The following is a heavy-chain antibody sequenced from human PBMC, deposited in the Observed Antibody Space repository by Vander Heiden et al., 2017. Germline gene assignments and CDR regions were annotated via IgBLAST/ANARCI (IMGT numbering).Heavy chain of an antibody. V-gene: IGHV1-8*01. D-gene: IGHD3-16*01. J-gene: IGHJ5*02. Sequence: QVQLVQSGAEVKKPGASVKVSCKASGYTFTNYDINWVRQATGQGFEWLGGMNPNSGNTGYAQKFQGRVTMTRNTSISTAYMELSSLRSEDTAVYYCARVYGLGGPFDPWGQGTLVTVSS. CDR1: GYTFTNYD. CDR2: MNPNSGNT. CDR3: ARVYGLGGPFDP.